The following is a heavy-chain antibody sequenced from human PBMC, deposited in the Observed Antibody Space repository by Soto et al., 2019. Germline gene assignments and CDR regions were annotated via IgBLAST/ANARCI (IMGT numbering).Heavy chain of an antibody. J-gene: IGHJ4*02. CDR3: ARGYTGFGY. CDR2: INHSGST. CDR1: GGSFSGYY. V-gene: IGHV4-34*01. Sequence: QVQLQQWGAGLLKPSETLSLTCAVYGGSFSGYYWSWIRQPPGKGLEWIGEINHSGSTNYNPSLKSRVTIRVDTAKEQFPLKVGSGDRAGTAVFYCARGYTGFGYWGQGTLVTVSS. D-gene: IGHD2-2*02.